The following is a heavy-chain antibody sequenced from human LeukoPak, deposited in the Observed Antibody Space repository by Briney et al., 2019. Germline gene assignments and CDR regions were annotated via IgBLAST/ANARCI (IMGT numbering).Heavy chain of an antibody. Sequence: GGSLRLSCAASGFTFSNYGMNWVRQAPGKGLEWVSYISSSGSTIYYADSVKGRFTISRDNAKNSLYLQMNSLRAEDTAVYYCARDPGRFGELLTLDYWGQGTLVTVSS. CDR1: GFTFSNYG. J-gene: IGHJ4*02. V-gene: IGHV3-48*04. D-gene: IGHD3-10*01. CDR2: ISSSGSTI. CDR3: ARDPGRFGELLTLDY.